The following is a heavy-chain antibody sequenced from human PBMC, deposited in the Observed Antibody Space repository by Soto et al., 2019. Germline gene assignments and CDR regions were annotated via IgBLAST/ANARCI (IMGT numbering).Heavy chain of an antibody. CDR3: ARGGDGYNPSDY. D-gene: IGHD5-12*01. V-gene: IGHV3-30-3*01. CDR1: GFTFSSYA. CDR2: ISYDGSNK. Sequence: QVQLVESGGGVVQPGRSLRLSCAASGFTFSSYAMHWVRQATGKGLEWVAVISYDGSNKYYADSVKGRFTISRDNSKNTLYLQMNSLIAEDTAVYYCARGGDGYNPSDYWVQGTLVTVSS. J-gene: IGHJ4*02.